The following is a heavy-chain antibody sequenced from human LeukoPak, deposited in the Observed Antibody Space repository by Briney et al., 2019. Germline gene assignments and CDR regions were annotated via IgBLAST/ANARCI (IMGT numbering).Heavy chain of an antibody. Sequence: GGSLRLSCEASGFTFSSYEMNWVRQAPGKGLEWVSYISSSGSTIYYADSVKGRFTISRDNAKNSLYLQMNSLRAEDTAVYYCARSRGRLRYRSSLGEGAFDIWGQGTMVTVSS. V-gene: IGHV3-48*03. CDR3: ARSRGRLRYRSSLGEGAFDI. CDR2: ISSSGSTI. CDR1: GFTFSSYE. J-gene: IGHJ3*02. D-gene: IGHD3-9*01.